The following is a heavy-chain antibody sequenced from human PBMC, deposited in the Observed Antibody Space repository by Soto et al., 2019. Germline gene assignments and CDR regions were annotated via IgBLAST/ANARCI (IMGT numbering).Heavy chain of an antibody. D-gene: IGHD2-2*01. CDR2: ISAYNGNT. V-gene: IGHV1-18*01. Sequence: GASVKVSCKASGYTFTSYGISWVRQAPGQGLEWMGWISAYNGNTNYAQKLQGRVTMTTDTSTSTAYMELRSLRSDDTAVYYCARVVVVPANYYYYYYMDVWGKGTTVTVSS. CDR3: ARVVVVPANYYYYYYMDV. J-gene: IGHJ6*03. CDR1: GYTFTSYG.